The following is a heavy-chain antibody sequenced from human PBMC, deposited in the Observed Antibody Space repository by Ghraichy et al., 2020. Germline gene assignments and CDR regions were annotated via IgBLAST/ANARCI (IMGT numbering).Heavy chain of an antibody. J-gene: IGHJ4*02. CDR2: ISGSGGST. CDR3: AKSRIGVSGYFEY. V-gene: IGHV3-23*01. D-gene: IGHD6-19*01. CDR1: GFTFSNYA. Sequence: LSLTCAASGFTFSNYAMSWVRQAPGKGLEWVSNISGSGGSTYYADSVKGRFTISRDNSKNTLYLQMNSLRAEDTAVYYCAKSRIGVSGYFEYWGQGTLVTVSS.